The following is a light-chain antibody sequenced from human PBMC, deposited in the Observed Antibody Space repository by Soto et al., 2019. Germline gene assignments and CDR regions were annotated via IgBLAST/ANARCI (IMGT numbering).Light chain of an antibody. V-gene: IGKV3D-20*01. J-gene: IGKJ5*01. CDR1: QSVSSSY. CDR3: QQYGSSPPIT. CDR2: DAS. Sequence: EIVFTQSPATLSLSPGERATLSCGASQSVSSSYLAWYQQKPGLAPRLLIYDASSRATGIPDRFSGSGSGTDFTLTISRLEPEDFAVYYCQQYGSSPPITFGPGTRLEIK.